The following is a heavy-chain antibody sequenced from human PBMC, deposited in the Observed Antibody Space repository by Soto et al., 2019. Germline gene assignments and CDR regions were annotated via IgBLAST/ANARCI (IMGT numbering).Heavy chain of an antibody. V-gene: IGHV3-23*01. J-gene: IGHJ4*02. CDR1: GHTFHSYA. CDR2: ISGSGGST. CDR3: AKVSRGIGVVPVALN. D-gene: IGHD2-2*01. Sequence: EVQLLGSGGGLVQPGGSLRLSCVASGHTFHSYAMSWVRQAPGKGLEWVSGISGSGGSTYYADSVRGRFTISRDDSKNTLYLQMNSLRAEDTAVYYCAKVSRGIGVVPVALNWGQGTLVTVSS.